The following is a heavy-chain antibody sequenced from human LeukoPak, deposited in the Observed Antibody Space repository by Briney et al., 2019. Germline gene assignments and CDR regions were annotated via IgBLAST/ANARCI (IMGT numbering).Heavy chain of an antibody. J-gene: IGHJ4*02. CDR3: ARDMPAAGSFNFDY. Sequence: SQTLSLTCAISGDSVSTNSAGWNWIRQSPSRGLEWLGRTYYRSKWYNDYAVSVKSRITINPDTSKNQFSLQLNSVTPEDTAVYYCARDMPAAGSFNFDYWGQGTLVTVSS. D-gene: IGHD6-13*01. V-gene: IGHV6-1*01. CDR2: TYYRSKWYN. CDR1: GDSVSTNSAG.